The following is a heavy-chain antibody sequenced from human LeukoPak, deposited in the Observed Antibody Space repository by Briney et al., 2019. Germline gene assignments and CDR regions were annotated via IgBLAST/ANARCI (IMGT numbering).Heavy chain of an antibody. V-gene: IGHV4-59*12. J-gene: IGHJ4*02. CDR1: GGSIGSFF. CDR2: IHYSGST. D-gene: IGHD3-16*01. Sequence: SETLSLTCTVSGGSIGSFFWSWIRQPPGKALEWIGYIHYSGSTKYNPSLKSRVTISVDKSKNQFSLKLSSVTAADTAVYYCARGEFDGGVYFDYWGQGTLVTVSS. CDR3: ARGEFDGGVYFDY.